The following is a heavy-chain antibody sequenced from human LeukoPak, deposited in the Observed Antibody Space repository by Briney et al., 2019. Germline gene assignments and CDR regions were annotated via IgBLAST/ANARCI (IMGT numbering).Heavy chain of an antibody. J-gene: IGHJ4*02. V-gene: IGHV1-8*01. CDR3: ARGHPRYYGSGSSCIDY. D-gene: IGHD3-10*01. CDR1: GYTFTSYD. CDR2: MNPNSGNT. Sequence: ASVKVSCKASGYTFTSYDINWARQATGQGLEWMGWMNPNSGNTGYAQKFQGRVTMTRNTSISTAYMELSSLRSEDTAVYYCARGHPRYYGSGSSCIDYWGQGTLVTVSS.